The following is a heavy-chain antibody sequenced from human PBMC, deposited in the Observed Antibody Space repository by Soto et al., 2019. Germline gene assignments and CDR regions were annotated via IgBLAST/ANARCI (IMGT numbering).Heavy chain of an antibody. CDR3: LKDRAPKDALGYYPMVLDD. Sequence: PGGSLRLSCGASGFSFTRYAMSWVREAPGKGLEWVSAIDSGGGGTYYVDSVKGRFTISRDNSKNTLYLQMNSLRAEDTAIYYCLKDRAPKDALGYYPMVLDDRGKRTLVTVS. CDR2: IDSGGGGT. D-gene: IGHD3-22*01. V-gene: IGHV3-23*01. J-gene: IGHJ4*02. CDR1: GFSFTRYA.